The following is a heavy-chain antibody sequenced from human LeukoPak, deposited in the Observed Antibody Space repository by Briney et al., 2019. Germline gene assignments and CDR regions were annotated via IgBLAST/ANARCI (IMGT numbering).Heavy chain of an antibody. Sequence: PGGSLRLSCAASGFTFSDYYMSWIRQAPGKGLEWVSYISSSGSTIYYTDSVKGRFTISRDNAKNSLSLQMNSLRAEDTAVYYCAKDSVYCSSTNCYFDHWGQGTLVIVSS. CDR2: ISSSGSTI. V-gene: IGHV3-11*01. CDR3: AKDSVYCSSTNCYFDH. J-gene: IGHJ4*02. CDR1: GFTFSDYY. D-gene: IGHD2-2*01.